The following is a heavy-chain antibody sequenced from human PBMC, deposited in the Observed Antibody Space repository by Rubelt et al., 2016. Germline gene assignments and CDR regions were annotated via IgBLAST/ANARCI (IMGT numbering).Heavy chain of an antibody. CDR3: TRGGMYSSSRNAFDI. V-gene: IGHV4-4*07. CDR1: GTSISSYY. D-gene: IGHD6-6*01. CDR2: IYASGNT. Sequence: QVQLQESGPGLLKPSETLSLTCTVSGTSISSYYWNWIRQPAGKGLEWIGRIYASGNTNYNTSTPSSKGRVTSALETPINHCSRKLTSVTAADTAVYWCTRGGMYSSSRNAFDIWGQGTMATVSS. J-gene: IGHJ3*02.